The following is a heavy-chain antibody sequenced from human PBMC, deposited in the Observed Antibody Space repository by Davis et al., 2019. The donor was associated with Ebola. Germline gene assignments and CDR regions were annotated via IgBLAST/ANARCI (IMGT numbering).Heavy chain of an antibody. Sequence: PGGSLRLSCAASGFTFRNYNMNWVRQAPGKGLEWVSSISSSSSYMYYADSVEGRFIISRDNSKNTLSLQMNSLRAEDTALYYCAKDSRTVNPSHFEYWGQGTMVTVSS. CDR1: GFTFRNYN. D-gene: IGHD4-17*01. J-gene: IGHJ4*02. CDR3: AKDSRTVNPSHFEY. CDR2: ISSSSSYM. V-gene: IGHV3-21*04.